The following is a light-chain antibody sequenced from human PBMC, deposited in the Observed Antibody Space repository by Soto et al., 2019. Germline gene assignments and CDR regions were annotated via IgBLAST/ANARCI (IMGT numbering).Light chain of an antibody. J-gene: IGKJ1*01. CDR2: GAS. V-gene: IGKV3-20*01. Sequence: IVLTQTPGTLSVSGGDGATVACRASQRVSARYLAWYHQKPGQAPRLLIFGASDRATGIPDRFSGSGHGTDFALTIESLQPYYSAIPFCEQYSDAAPTFSQGTKVDIK. CDR3: EQYSDAAPT. CDR1: QRVSARY.